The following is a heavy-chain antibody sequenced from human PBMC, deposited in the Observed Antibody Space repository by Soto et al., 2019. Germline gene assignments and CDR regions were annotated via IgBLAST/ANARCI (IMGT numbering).Heavy chain of an antibody. CDR3: AKDRCRTTSCQFDY. V-gene: IGHV3-23*01. CDR1: GFTFSTYA. J-gene: IGHJ4*02. CDR2: ISGSGGST. D-gene: IGHD2-2*01. Sequence: GGSLRLSCAASGFTFSTYAMTWVRQAPGKGLEWVSGISGSGGSTNYADSVKGRFTISRDNSKNTLYLQMNSLRAEDTAVYYCAKDRCRTTSCQFDYWGQGTLVTISS.